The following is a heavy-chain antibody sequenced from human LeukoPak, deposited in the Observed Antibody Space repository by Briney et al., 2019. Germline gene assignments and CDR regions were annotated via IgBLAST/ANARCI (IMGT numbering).Heavy chain of an antibody. Sequence: AGGSLRLSCAASGFAFSNYEMIWVRQAPGKEPEWVSYISSSGGLTYYADSVKGRFTVSRDNAEDSLFLHMNSLRVEDTAIYYCARDSLHDYGGTGYGYYFDYWGQGTLVTVSS. CDR3: ARDSLHDYGGTGYGYYFDY. CDR2: ISSSGGLT. D-gene: IGHD4-23*01. J-gene: IGHJ4*02. V-gene: IGHV3-48*03. CDR1: GFAFSNYE.